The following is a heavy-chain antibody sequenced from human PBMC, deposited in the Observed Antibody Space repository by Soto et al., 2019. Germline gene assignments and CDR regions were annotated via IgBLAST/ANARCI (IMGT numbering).Heavy chain of an antibody. CDR3: ARAVTTVVTPALNY. J-gene: IGHJ4*02. Sequence: QVQLVQSGAEVKKPGASVKVSCKASGYTFTGYYMHWVRQAPGQGLEWMGWINPNSGGTNYAQKFQGRVTMTRDTALSTAYMELSRLRADDTAVYYCARAVTTVVTPALNYWGQGTLVTVSS. D-gene: IGHD4-17*01. CDR2: INPNSGGT. CDR1: GYTFTGYY. V-gene: IGHV1-2*02.